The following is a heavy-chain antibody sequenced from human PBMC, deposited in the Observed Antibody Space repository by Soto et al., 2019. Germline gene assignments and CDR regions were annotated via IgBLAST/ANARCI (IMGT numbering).Heavy chain of an antibody. CDR2: IDWDDDK. D-gene: IGHD6-19*01. J-gene: IGHJ4*02. V-gene: IGHV2-70*01. CDR1: GFSPSTSGKC. Sequence: SGPSLVNPPQTLTLTCTFSGFSPSTSGKCVSWNRQPPGKALEWLALIDWDDDKYYSTSLKTRLTISKDTSKNQVVLTMTNMDPVDTATYYCARISSSGWYGGDYFDYWGQGTLVTVSS. CDR3: ARISSSGWYGGDYFDY.